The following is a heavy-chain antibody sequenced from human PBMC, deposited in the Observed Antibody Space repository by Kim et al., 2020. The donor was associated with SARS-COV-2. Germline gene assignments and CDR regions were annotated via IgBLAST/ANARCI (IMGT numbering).Heavy chain of an antibody. V-gene: IGHV1-58*01. Sequence: SVKVSCKASGFTFTSSAVQWVRQARGQRLEWIGWIVVGSGNTNYAQKFQERVTITRDMSTSTAYMELSSLRSEDTAVYYCAADITGVHDFWSGYYLAGTYGMDVWGQGTTVTVSS. CDR3: AADITGVHDFWSGYYLAGTYGMDV. CDR1: GFTFTSSA. D-gene: IGHD3-3*01. J-gene: IGHJ6*02. CDR2: IVVGSGNT.